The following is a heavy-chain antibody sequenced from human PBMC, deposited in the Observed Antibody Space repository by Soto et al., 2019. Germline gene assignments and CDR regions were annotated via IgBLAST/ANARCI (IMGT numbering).Heavy chain of an antibody. Sequence: EVQLVESGGGLVQPGGSLRLSCAASGFTFSTYWMHWVRQAPGKGLVWVSRLDNDGTNTRYADSVKGRFTVSRDNGKNTVYLQMDSLRAEDTAVHYCARDGGTYFDYWGQGTLVTVSS. D-gene: IGHD3-16*01. CDR2: LDNDGTNT. CDR3: ARDGGTYFDY. V-gene: IGHV3-74*01. J-gene: IGHJ4*02. CDR1: GFTFSTYW.